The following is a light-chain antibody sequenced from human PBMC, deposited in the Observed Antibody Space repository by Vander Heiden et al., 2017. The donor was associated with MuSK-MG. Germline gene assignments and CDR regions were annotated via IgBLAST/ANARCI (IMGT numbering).Light chain of an antibody. Sequence: DLHIDQSPSSLSASVGDRVTITCRASQSISIYLRWYQQKPGKAPKLLIYAASSLQSGVPSRFSGSGSGTDFTLTISSLQPEDFATYYCQQCYSNPYTFGQGTKLEIK. CDR2: AAS. V-gene: IGKV1-39*01. CDR1: QSISIY. J-gene: IGKJ2*01. CDR3: QQCYSNPYT.